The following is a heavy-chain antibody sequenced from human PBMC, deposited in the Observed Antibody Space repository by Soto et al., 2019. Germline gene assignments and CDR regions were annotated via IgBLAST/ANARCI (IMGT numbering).Heavy chain of an antibody. CDR2: VNSDGTTT. Sequence: PGGSLRLSGTASAIIFSSYWIHWVRQAPGKGLVWVSRVNSDGTTTSYADSVKSRFTIHRDNAKNTLYLQMNSLRAEDTAVYYCVREGYNFGYYFDYLGRGTLLTVSS. J-gene: IGHJ4*02. CDR3: VREGYNFGYYFDY. CDR1: AIIFSSYW. V-gene: IGHV3-74*01. D-gene: IGHD5-18*01.